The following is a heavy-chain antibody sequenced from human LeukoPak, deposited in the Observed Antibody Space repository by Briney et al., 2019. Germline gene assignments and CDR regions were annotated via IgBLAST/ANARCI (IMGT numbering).Heavy chain of an antibody. CDR3: ARGKRRFDP. CDR1: GFNFSDHY. D-gene: IGHD3-10*01. J-gene: IGHJ5*02. V-gene: IGHV3-11*01. CDR2: ISSSDYSR. Sequence: GGSLRLSCAASGFNFSDHYMSWLRQAPGEGLEWLAYISSSDYSRYYADSVKGRFTISRDNTKNSLFLQMNSLRDGDTAVYYCARGKRRFDPWGQGTLVTVSS.